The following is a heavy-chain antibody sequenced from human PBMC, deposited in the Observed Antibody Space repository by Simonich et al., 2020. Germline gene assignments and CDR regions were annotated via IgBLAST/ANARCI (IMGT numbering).Heavy chain of an antibody. CDR3: ARARTGDYYYYMDV. V-gene: IGHV4-59*12. J-gene: IGHJ6*03. CDR2: IDYSRNT. CDR1: GGSISSYY. D-gene: IGHD7-27*01. Sequence: QVQLQESGPGLVKPSETLSLTCTGSGGSISSYYWRWIRQPPGKGLEWIGYIDYSRNTNYKPSLKSRVTISVNTSKNQFSLKLSSVTAADTAVYYCARARTGDYYYYMDVWGKGTTVTVSS.